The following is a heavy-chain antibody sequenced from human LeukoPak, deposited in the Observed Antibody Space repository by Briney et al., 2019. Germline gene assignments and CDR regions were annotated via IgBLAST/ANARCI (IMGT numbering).Heavy chain of an antibody. V-gene: IGHV4-39*01. J-gene: IGHJ4*02. CDR1: GGSISSSSYY. D-gene: IGHD4-17*01. CDR2: IYYRGSS. Sequence: SETLSLTCTVSGGSISSSSYYWGWLRPPPGTGLEGLGSIYYRGSSYYNPSLKSRVTISVDTSKNQSALKLSSVTAADTAVYYCARNTDFQKYGDSPSFDSCGQGTLFTVSS. CDR3: ARNTDFQKYGDSPSFDS.